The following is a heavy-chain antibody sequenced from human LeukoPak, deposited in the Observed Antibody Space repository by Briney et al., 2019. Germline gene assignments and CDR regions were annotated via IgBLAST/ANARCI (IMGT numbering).Heavy chain of an antibody. CDR3: AREVGYGYAWSSFDY. CDR2: ISYDGSNK. J-gene: IGHJ4*02. CDR1: GFTFSSYA. Sequence: GGSLRLSCAASGFTFSSYAMHWVRQAPGKGLEWVAVISYDGSNKYYADSVKGRFTISRDNSKNTLYLQMNSLRAEDTAVYYCAREVGYGYAWSSFDYWGQGTLVTVSS. D-gene: IGHD5-18*01. V-gene: IGHV3-30*04.